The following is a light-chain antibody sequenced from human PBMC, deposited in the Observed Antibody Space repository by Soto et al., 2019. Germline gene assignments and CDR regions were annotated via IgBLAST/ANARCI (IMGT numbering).Light chain of an antibody. V-gene: IGKV1-5*01. Sequence: DIQMTQSPSTLSASVGDRVTITCRASQSISGWLAWYQQKPGKAPNLLIYDASSLESGVPSRFSASASGTEFTLTISSLQPDDFATYYCQQYNSYPWSFGQGTKVEIK. CDR1: QSISGW. J-gene: IGKJ1*01. CDR2: DAS. CDR3: QQYNSYPWS.